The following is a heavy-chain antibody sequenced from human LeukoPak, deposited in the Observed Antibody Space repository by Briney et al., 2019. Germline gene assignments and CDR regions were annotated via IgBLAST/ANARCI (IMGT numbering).Heavy chain of an antibody. Sequence: SETLSLTCTVSGGSISSSSYYWGWIRQPPGKGLEWIGYIYTSGSTNYNPSLKSRVTISVDTSKNQFSLKLSSVTAADTAVYYCARLKSGIYYYYYMDVWGKGTTVTVSS. CDR1: GGSISSSSYY. CDR2: IYTSGST. CDR3: ARLKSGIYYYYYMDV. D-gene: IGHD1-14*01. V-gene: IGHV4-61*05. J-gene: IGHJ6*03.